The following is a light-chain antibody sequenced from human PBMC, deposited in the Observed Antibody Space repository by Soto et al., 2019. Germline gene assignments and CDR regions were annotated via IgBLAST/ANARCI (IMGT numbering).Light chain of an antibody. Sequence: DIQLTQSPSFLSASVGDRVTITCRASRAISTYLAWYQQEPGKAPKLVIYAASTLQSGVPSRFSGSGSGTDFTLTISSLQPEDFATYYCQHLNGYPRTFGQGTKVEIK. V-gene: IGKV1-9*01. J-gene: IGKJ1*01. CDR1: RAISTY. CDR3: QHLNGYPRT. CDR2: AAS.